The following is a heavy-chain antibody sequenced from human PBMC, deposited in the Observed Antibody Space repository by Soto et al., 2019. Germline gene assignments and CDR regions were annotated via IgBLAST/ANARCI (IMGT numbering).Heavy chain of an antibody. CDR3: ARASQTGTTWAYYYYGMDV. Sequence: GASVKVSCKASGGTFSSYTISWVRQAPGQGLEWMGRIIPILGIANYAQKFQGRVTITADKSTSTAYMELSSLRSEDTAVYYCARASQTGTTWAYYYYGMDVWGQGTTVTVSS. J-gene: IGHJ6*02. CDR2: IIPILGIA. D-gene: IGHD1-1*01. CDR1: GGTFSSYT. V-gene: IGHV1-69*02.